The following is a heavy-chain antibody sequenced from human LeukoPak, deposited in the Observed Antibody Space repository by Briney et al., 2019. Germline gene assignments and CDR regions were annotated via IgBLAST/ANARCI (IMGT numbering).Heavy chain of an antibody. J-gene: IGHJ4*02. Sequence: PGGSLRLSCAASGFTFSSYSMNWVRQAPGKGLEWVSSISSSSSYIYYADSVKGRFTISRDNAKNSLYLQMNSLRAEDTAVYYCASSESSDYYDSSGYYWGQGTLVTVSS. CDR2: ISSSSSYI. CDR1: GFTFSSYS. D-gene: IGHD3-22*01. V-gene: IGHV3-21*01. CDR3: ASSESSDYYDSSGYY.